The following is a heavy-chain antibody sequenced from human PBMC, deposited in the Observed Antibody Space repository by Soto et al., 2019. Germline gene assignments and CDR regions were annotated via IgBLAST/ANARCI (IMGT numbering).Heavy chain of an antibody. D-gene: IGHD6-13*01. CDR1: GYTFTGYY. V-gene: IGHV1-2*02. J-gene: IGHJ5*02. Sequence: QVQLVQSGTDVKKPGASVKVSCKASGYTFTGYYMHWVRQAPGLGLEWMGWINPDSGGTNYAQKFQGRVTMTRDTSISTAYMELSRLESDDTAVYYCVRAGYASSWYWFDPWGQGTLVTVSS. CDR3: VRAGYASSWYWFDP. CDR2: INPDSGGT.